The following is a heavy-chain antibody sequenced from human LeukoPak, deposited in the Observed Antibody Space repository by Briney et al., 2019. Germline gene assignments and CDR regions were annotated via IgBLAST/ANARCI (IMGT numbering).Heavy chain of an antibody. D-gene: IGHD6-19*01. CDR3: ARHPLSSGWYGEFYFDY. Sequence: GGSLRLSCAASGFTFKNYWMHWVRQAPGKGLVWVSRIKSDGISTSYADSVKGRFTISRDNAKNSLYLQMNSLRAEDTAVYYCARHPLSSGWYGEFYFDYWGQGTLVTVSS. J-gene: IGHJ4*02. CDR1: GFTFKNYW. CDR2: IKSDGIST. V-gene: IGHV3-74*01.